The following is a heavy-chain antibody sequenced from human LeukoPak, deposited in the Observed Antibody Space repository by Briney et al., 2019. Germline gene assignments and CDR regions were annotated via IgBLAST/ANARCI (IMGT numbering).Heavy chain of an antibody. V-gene: IGHV3-33*01. CDR1: GFTFSSYG. D-gene: IGHD3-22*01. J-gene: IGHJ4*02. CDR2: IWYDGGNK. Sequence: GGSLRLSCAASGFTFSSYGMHWVRQAPGKWLEWVAVIWYDGGNKYYADSVKGRFTISRDNSKNTLYLQMNSLRAEDTAVYYCARAAYDSSGYLTLRGRGTLVTVSS. CDR3: ARAAYDSSGYLTL.